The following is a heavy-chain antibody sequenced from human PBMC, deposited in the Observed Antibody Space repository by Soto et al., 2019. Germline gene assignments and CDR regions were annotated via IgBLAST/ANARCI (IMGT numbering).Heavy chain of an antibody. CDR3: ARAGTAMVTIDY. CDR1: GGSISSYH. Sequence: SETLSLTCTVSGGSISSYHWSWIRQPPGKGLERIGYIYYSGSTNYNPSLKSRVTISVDTSKNQFSLKLSSVTAADTAVYYCARAGTAMVTIDYWGQGTLVTVSS. V-gene: IGHV4-59*01. CDR2: IYYSGST. D-gene: IGHD5-18*01. J-gene: IGHJ4*02.